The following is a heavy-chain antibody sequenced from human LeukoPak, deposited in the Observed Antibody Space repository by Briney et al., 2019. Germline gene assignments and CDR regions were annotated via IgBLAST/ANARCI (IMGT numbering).Heavy chain of an antibody. Sequence: ASVKVSCKTSGGTFSSYTISWVRQAPGQGLEWMGRIIPILGIANYAQKFQGRVTIPADKSTSTAYMELSSLRSEDTAVYYCASGRGHFDWLLYAFDIWGQGTMVTVSP. CDR1: GGTFSSYT. J-gene: IGHJ3*02. V-gene: IGHV1-69*02. CDR2: IIPILGIA. CDR3: ASGRGHFDWLLYAFDI. D-gene: IGHD3-9*01.